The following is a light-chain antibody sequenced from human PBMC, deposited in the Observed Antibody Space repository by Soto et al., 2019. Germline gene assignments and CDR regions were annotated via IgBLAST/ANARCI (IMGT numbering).Light chain of an antibody. CDR3: QQSYSTPFVT. J-gene: IGKJ5*01. V-gene: IGKV1-39*01. CDR1: HDISTF. CDR2: AAS. Sequence: DIQLTQSPSLLSASIGDRVTITCRASHDISTFLAWYQQKPGKAPKLLIYAASSLQSGVPSRFSGSRSGTDFTLTISSLQPEDFATYYCQQSYSTPFVTFGQGTRLEIK.